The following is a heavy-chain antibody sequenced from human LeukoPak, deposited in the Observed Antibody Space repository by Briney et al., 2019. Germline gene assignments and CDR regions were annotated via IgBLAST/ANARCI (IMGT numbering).Heavy chain of an antibody. Sequence: ASVKVSCKASGGTFSSYAISWVRQAPGQGLEWMGRIIPIFGIANYAQKFQGRVTITADKSTSTAYMELSSLRSEDTAVYYCAIGYSSSWYGGSWFDPWGQGTLVTVSS. CDR3: AIGYSSSWYGGSWFDP. CDR1: GGTFSSYA. J-gene: IGHJ5*02. CDR2: IIPIFGIA. D-gene: IGHD6-13*01. V-gene: IGHV1-69*04.